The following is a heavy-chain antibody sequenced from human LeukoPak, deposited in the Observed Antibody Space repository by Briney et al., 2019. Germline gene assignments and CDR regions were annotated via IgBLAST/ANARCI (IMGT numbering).Heavy chain of an antibody. CDR3: ATRWY. Sequence: SETLSLTCTVSGGSISSDYWQWIRQPPGKGLEWVGYIYNSGSNNYNPSLRSRVTISIDTSKNQFSLKLTSVTAADTAVYYCATRWYWGQGTLVTVSS. CDR2: IYNSGSN. D-gene: IGHD4-23*01. J-gene: IGHJ4*02. CDR1: GGSISSDY. V-gene: IGHV4-59*08.